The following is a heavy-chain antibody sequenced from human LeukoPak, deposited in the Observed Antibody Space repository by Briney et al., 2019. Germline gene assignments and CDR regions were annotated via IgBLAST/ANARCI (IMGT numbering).Heavy chain of an antibody. CDR3: AKDYYDSSGYSTLDAFDI. CDR1: GFTFSNAW. Sequence: PGGSLRLSCAASGFTFSNAWMSWVRQAPGKGLEWVSAISGSGGSTYYADSVKGRFTISRDNSKNTLYLQMNSLRAEDTAVYYCAKDYYDSSGYSTLDAFDIWGQGTMVTVSS. D-gene: IGHD3-22*01. V-gene: IGHV3-23*01. J-gene: IGHJ3*02. CDR2: ISGSGGST.